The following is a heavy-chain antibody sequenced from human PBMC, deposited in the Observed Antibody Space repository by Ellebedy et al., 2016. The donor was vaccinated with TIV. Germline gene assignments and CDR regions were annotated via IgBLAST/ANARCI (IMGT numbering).Heavy chain of an antibody. V-gene: IGHV1-69*13. CDR3: ARALMAYYYDSSGYDY. D-gene: IGHD3-22*01. CDR2: IIPIFGTA. J-gene: IGHJ4*02. CDR1: GGTFSSYA. Sequence: SVKVSXXASGGTFSSYAISWVRQAPGQGLEWMGGIIPIFGTANYAQKFQGRVTITADESTSTAYMELSSLRSEDTAVYYCARALMAYYYDSSGYDYWGQGTLVTVSS.